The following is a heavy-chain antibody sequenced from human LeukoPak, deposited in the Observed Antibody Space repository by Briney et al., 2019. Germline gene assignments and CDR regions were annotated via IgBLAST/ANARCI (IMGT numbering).Heavy chain of an antibody. J-gene: IGHJ6*03. CDR3: ARVGDQYCSGGSCPHYYYMDV. CDR2: ISSSGSTI. CDR1: GFTFSSYE. V-gene: IGHV3-48*03. D-gene: IGHD2-15*01. Sequence: GGSLRLSCAASGFTFSSYEMNWVRQAPGKGLEWVSYISSSGSTIYYADSVKGRFTISRDNAKNSLYLQMNSLRAEDTAVYYCARVGDQYCSGGSCPHYYYMDVWGKGTTVTISS.